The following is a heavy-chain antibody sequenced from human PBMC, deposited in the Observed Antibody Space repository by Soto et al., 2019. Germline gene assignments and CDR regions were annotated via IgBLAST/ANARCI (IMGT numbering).Heavy chain of an antibody. D-gene: IGHD6-19*01. CDR2: IYYSGST. J-gene: IGHJ4*02. V-gene: IGHV4-39*01. CDR3: AHREAGTRGVTLFDY. Sequence: SETLSLTCTVSGGSISSSSYYWGWIRQTPGKGLEWIGSIYYSGSTYYNPSLKSRVTISVDTSKNQFSLKLSSVTAADTAVYYCAHREAGTRGVTLFDYWGQGTLVTVSS. CDR1: GGSISSSSYY.